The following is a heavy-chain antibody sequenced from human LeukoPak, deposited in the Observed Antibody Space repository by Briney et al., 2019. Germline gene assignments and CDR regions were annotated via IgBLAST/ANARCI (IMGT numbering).Heavy chain of an antibody. J-gene: IGHJ3*02. CDR3: ARDYYGSSRHAFDI. CDR1: GFTFSSYS. D-gene: IGHD6-13*01. Sequence: GGFLRLSCAASGFTFSSYSMNWVRQAPGKGLEWVSSISSSSSYIYYADSVKGRFTISRDNAKNSLYLQLNSLRADDTAVYYCARDYYGSSRHAFDIWGQGTMVTVST. CDR2: ISSSSSYI. V-gene: IGHV3-21*06.